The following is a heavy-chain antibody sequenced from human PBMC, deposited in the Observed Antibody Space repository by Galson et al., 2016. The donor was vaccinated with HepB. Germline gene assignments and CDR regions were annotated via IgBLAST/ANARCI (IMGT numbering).Heavy chain of an antibody. Sequence: PALVKPTQTLTLTCTFSGFSLTTSGVSVGWIRQPPGKALEWLAVIYWDDDTRYRPSLKSRLTITKDTSKDQVVLTMSNMDPVDTATYYCAHRRIWDSNSSGYFDYWGQGTLVTVSS. V-gene: IGHV2-5*02. CDR1: GFSLTTSGVS. CDR3: AHRRIWDSNSSGYFDY. CDR2: IYWDDDT. D-gene: IGHD6-6*01. J-gene: IGHJ4*02.